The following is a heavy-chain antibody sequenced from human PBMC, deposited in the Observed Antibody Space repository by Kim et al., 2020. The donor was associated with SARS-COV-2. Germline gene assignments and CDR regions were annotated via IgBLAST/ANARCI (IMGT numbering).Heavy chain of an antibody. CDR3: ARGRYGSGRDYYFDY. CDR2: ISHSGST. D-gene: IGHD6-19*01. Sequence: SETLSLTCAVYVGSFSGYYWTWIRQPPGRGLEWIWEISHSGSTNYNPSLTSRVTISVDTSKNQFSLKLNSVTAADRGVYFCARGRYGSGRDYYFDYWGRG. J-gene: IGHJ4*02. V-gene: IGHV4-34*01. CDR1: VGSFSGYY.